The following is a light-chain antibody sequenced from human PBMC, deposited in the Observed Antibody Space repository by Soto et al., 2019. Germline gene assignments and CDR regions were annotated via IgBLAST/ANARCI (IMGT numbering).Light chain of an antibody. CDR3: QQYGSSKT. J-gene: IGKJ5*01. V-gene: IGKV3-20*01. CDR2: GAS. CDR1: QSVSSNY. Sequence: EIVLTQSPVTLSLSPGERATLSCRASQSVSSNYLAWYQQKPGQAPRLLIYGASTRATGIPDRFSGGGSGTDFTLTISRLEPEDFVVYYCQQYGSSKTFGQGTRLAIK.